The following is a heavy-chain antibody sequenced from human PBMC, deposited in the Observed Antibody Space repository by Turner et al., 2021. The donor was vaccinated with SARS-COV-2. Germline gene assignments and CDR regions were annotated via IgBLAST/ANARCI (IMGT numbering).Heavy chain of an antibody. CDR2: ISDSGGHT. CDR1: GLTFSTYA. J-gene: IGHJ4*02. CDR3: AKAPSFSGHFDY. D-gene: IGHD5-12*01. Sequence: EVHLLESGGGLVQPGGSLRLSCAASGLTFSTYAMSWVRQAPGKGLEWVSTISDSGGHTYYADSVKGRFTISRDNSKNTLYLQMNSLRAEDTAVYYCAKAPSFSGHFDYWGQGTLVTVSS. V-gene: IGHV3-23*01.